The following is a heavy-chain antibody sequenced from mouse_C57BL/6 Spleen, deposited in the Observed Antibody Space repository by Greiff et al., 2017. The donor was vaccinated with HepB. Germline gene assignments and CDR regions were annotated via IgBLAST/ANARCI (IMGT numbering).Heavy chain of an antibody. V-gene: IGHV1-76*01. CDR1: GYTFTDYY. CDR3: ARDYSRAMDY. Sequence: QVQLKESGAELVRPGASVKLSCKASGYTFTDYYINWVKQRPGQGLEWIARIYPGSGNTYYNEKFKGKATLTAEKSSSTAYMQLSSLTSEDSAVYFCARDYSRAMDYWGQGTSVTVSS. J-gene: IGHJ4*01. CDR2: IYPGSGNT. D-gene: IGHD2-13*01.